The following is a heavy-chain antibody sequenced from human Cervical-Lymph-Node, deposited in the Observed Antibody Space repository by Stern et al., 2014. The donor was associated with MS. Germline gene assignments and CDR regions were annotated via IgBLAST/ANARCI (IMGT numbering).Heavy chain of an antibody. CDR1: GFKFSIYW. V-gene: IGHV5-51*01. D-gene: IGHD1-14*01. CDR3: ARQTTAWASDV. CDR2: IYPGDSET. Sequence: VQLVQSGAELIRPGESLKISCKGSGFKFSIYWIAWVRQMPGKGLEWMGIIYPGDSETSYSPSFQGQVPMSADKSTSTAYLQWSSLNASDTAMYFCARQTTAWASDVWGQGTLVTVSS. J-gene: IGHJ4*02.